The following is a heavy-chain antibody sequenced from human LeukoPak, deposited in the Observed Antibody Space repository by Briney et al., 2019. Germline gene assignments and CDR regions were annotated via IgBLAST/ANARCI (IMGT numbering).Heavy chain of an antibody. Sequence: GGSLTLSCAASGFTFSSYNMNWVRQAPGKGLEWVSSISSSSSYIYYADSVKGRFTISRDNSKNTLYLQMNSLRAEDTAVYYCARAYNWNDGGYWGQGTLVTVSS. CDR1: GFTFSSYN. CDR2: ISSSSSYI. J-gene: IGHJ4*02. D-gene: IGHD1-1*01. CDR3: ARAYNWNDGGY. V-gene: IGHV3-21*01.